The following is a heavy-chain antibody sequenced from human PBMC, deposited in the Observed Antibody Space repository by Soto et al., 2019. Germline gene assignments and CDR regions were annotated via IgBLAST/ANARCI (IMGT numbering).Heavy chain of an antibody. CDR1: GCMFENYA. CDR3: AKGKSENGVDWLDP. D-gene: IGHD2-8*01. Sequence: LRLSCAASGCMFENYAMIGVRQAPGKVLEWVATVRGNSYGAYYADSVRGRFIISRDNSKNTMSLQLNSLRDAATAISYCAKGKSENGVDWLDPWGTGTLVTVSS. J-gene: IGHJ5*02. CDR2: VRGNSYGA. V-gene: IGHV3-23*01.